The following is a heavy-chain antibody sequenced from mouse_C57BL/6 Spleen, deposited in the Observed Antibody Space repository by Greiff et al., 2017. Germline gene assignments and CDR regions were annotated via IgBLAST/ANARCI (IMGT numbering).Heavy chain of an antibody. J-gene: IGHJ4*01. D-gene: IGHD3-3*01. Sequence: QVQLQQSGAELVKPGASVKLSCKASGYTFTEYTIHWVKQRSGQGLEWFGWFYTGSGSIKYNEKFKDKASLTADNSTSPVYMELIRLTSEDSAVYFCTRHDASVGGDYAMDYWGQGTSVTVSS. CDR3: TRHDASVGGDYAMDY. CDR1: GYTFTEYT. V-gene: IGHV1-62-2*01. CDR2: FYTGSGSI.